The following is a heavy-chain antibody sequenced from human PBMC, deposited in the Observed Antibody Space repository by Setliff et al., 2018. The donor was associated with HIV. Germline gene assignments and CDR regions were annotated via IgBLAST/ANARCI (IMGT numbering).Heavy chain of an antibody. J-gene: IGHJ6*03. CDR1: GGSFSGYY. V-gene: IGHV4-34*01. CDR2: INHDRTT. CDR3: ARGSRQLTIFGVVFKTNYYFMDV. Sequence: SETLSLTCAVYGGSFSGYYWSWIRQPPGKGLEWIGEINHDRTTNYNPSLKSRVTISVDTSKNQFSLTLNSVPAADTAVYYCARGSRQLTIFGVVFKTNYYFMDVWGKGTAVTVSS. D-gene: IGHD3-3*01.